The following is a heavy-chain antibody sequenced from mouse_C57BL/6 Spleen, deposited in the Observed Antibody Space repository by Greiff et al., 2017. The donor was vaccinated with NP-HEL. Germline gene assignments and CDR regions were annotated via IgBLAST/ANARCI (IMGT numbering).Heavy chain of an antibody. CDR3: AREGGAYYDYYFDY. J-gene: IGHJ2*01. CDR2: INYDGSST. V-gene: IGHV5-16*01. CDR1: GFTFSDYY. Sequence: EVMLVESEGGLVQPGSSMKLSCTASGFTFSDYYMAWVRQVPEKGLEWVANINYDGSSTYYLDSLKSRFIISRDTAKNILYLQMSSLKSEDTATYYCAREGGAYYDYYFDYWGQGTTLTVSS. D-gene: IGHD2-4*01.